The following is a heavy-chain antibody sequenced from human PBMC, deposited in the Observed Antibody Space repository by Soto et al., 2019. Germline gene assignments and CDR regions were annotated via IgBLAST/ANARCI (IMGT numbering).Heavy chain of an antibody. V-gene: IGHV4-59*08. CDR3: ARHEYYASGSYS. Sequence: SETLSLTCTVSGGSFPNYYWSWIRQPPGRGLEWIGYIYNTGSTNYNPSLKSRVTISVDTSKNQFSLKLNSVTAADTAVYYCARHEYYASGSYSWGQGTLVTVS. J-gene: IGHJ5*02. D-gene: IGHD3-10*01. CDR2: IYNTGST. CDR1: GGSFPNYY.